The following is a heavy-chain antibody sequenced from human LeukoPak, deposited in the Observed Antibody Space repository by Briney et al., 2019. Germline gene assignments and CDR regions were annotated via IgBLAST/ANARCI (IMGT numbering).Heavy chain of an antibody. Sequence: ASVKVSCKASGYTFTSYYLHWVRQAPGEGLEWMGIINPSGGSTSLEQKFQGRLTMTWDTSTSTVYMELISLRSEDTAVYYCARTGGDHGWFVPWGQGTLVTVSS. D-gene: IGHD3-16*01. V-gene: IGHV1-46*01. CDR1: GYTFTSYY. CDR3: ARTGGDHGWFVP. CDR2: INPSGGST. J-gene: IGHJ5*02.